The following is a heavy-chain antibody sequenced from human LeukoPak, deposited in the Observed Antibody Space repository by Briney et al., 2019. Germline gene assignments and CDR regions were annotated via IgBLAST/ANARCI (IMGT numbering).Heavy chain of an antibody. Sequence: SVKVSFKASGCTFSSYAISWVRQAPAQGQERMGVIIPIFGTANYAQKFQGRVTITTDESTSPAYMELSSLRSEDTAVYYCARGDATTPPLTAFDYWGQGTLVTVSS. CDR3: ARGDATTPPLTAFDY. J-gene: IGHJ4*02. CDR2: IIPIFGTA. D-gene: IGHD2-21*02. CDR1: GCTFSSYA. V-gene: IGHV1-69*05.